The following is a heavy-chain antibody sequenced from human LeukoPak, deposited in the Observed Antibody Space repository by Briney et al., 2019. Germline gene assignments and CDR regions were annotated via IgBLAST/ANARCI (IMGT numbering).Heavy chain of an antibody. CDR2: ISAYNGNT. V-gene: IGHV1-18*04. CDR3: ARDRAPPYYYYGMDV. J-gene: IGHJ6*04. CDR1: GYTFTSYG. Sequence: ASVKVSCKASGYTFTSYGISWVRQAPGQGLEWMGWISAYNGNTNYAQKFQGRVTMTTDTSTSTAYMELRRLRSDDTAVYYCARDRAPPYYYYGMDVWGKGTTVTVSS.